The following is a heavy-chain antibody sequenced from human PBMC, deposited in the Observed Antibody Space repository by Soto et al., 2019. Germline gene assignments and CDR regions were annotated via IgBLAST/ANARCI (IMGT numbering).Heavy chain of an antibody. Sequence: SETLSLTCTVSCGSISSGGYYWSWIRQHPGKGLEWIGYIYYSGSTYYNPSLKSRVTISVDTSKNQFSLKLSSVTAADTAVYYCARVYDSSGYFPYFDYWGQGTLVTVS. CDR3: ARVYDSSGYFPYFDY. CDR1: CGSISSGGYY. CDR2: IYYSGST. J-gene: IGHJ4*02. V-gene: IGHV4-31*03. D-gene: IGHD3-22*01.